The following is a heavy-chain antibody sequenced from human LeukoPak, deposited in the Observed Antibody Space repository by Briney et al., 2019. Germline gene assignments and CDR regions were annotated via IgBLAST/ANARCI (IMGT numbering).Heavy chain of an antibody. CDR1: GGSISSGAYY. V-gene: IGHV4-31*03. D-gene: IGHD7-27*01. CDR2: IYYSGST. J-gene: IGHJ5*02. CDR3: AGEVIGDWFDP. Sequence: PSQTLSLTCTVSGGSISSGAYYWNWIRQHPGKGLEWIGYIYYSGSTYYNPSLKSRVTMSVDTSKNQFSLKLSSVTAADTAVYYCAGEVIGDWFDPWGQGTLVTVSS.